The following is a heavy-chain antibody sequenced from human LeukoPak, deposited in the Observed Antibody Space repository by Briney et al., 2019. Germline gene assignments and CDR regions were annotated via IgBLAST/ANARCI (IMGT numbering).Heavy chain of an antibody. J-gene: IGHJ4*02. CDR3: TTDYTPKYGDYGGLDY. CDR1: GFTFSSYG. D-gene: IGHD4-17*01. CDR2: IKSKTDGGTT. Sequence: GGSLRLSCAASGFTFSSYGMHWVRQAPGKGLEWVGRIKSKTDGGTTDYAAPVKGRFTISRDDSKNTLYLQMNSLKTEDTAVYYCTTDYTPKYGDYGGLDYWGQGTLVTVSS. V-gene: IGHV3-15*01.